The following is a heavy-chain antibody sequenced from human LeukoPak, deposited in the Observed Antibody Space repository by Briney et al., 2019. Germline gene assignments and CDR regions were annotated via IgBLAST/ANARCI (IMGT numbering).Heavy chain of an antibody. D-gene: IGHD7-27*01. CDR1: GYTFTSYD. Sequence: ASVKVSRKASGYTFTSYDFNWVRQATGQRPEWMGWMSPNSGDTGYAQKFQDRVTMTRNTSISTAYMELSSPRSDDTAVYYCARGPPNWGYDYWGPGTLVTVSS. V-gene: IGHV1-8*01. J-gene: IGHJ4*02. CDR2: MSPNSGDT. CDR3: ARGPPNWGYDY.